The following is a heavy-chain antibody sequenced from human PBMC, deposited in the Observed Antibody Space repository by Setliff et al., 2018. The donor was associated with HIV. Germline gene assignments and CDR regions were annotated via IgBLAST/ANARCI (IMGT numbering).Heavy chain of an antibody. J-gene: IGHJ4*02. CDR3: ARRDGYSYGFYFDY. CDR2: IYYSGST. V-gene: IGHV4-39*01. CDR1: GGSISSSTYY. Sequence: SETLSLTCTVPGGSISSSTYYWGWIRQPPGKGLEWIGTIYYSGSTYYNPSLKSRLTISVDTSKNQFSLKLSSVTAADTAVYYCARRDGYSYGFYFDYWGQGTLVTVSS. D-gene: IGHD5-18*01.